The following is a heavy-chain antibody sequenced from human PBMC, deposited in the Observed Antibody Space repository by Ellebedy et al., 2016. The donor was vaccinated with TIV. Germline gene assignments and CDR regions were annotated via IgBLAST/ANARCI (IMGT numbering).Heavy chain of an antibody. V-gene: IGHV3-7*01. CDR3: AIDAYSRSLY. J-gene: IGHJ4*02. CDR2: IKKDGSEK. CDR1: GLTLSSYW. D-gene: IGHD6-6*01. Sequence: GGSLRLXXAASGLTLSSYWMGWVRQAPGKGLEWMANIKKDGSEKNYVDSVKGRFTISRDNAKNSLYLQMNSLRDEDTAVYYCAIDAYSRSLYWGQGTLVTVSS.